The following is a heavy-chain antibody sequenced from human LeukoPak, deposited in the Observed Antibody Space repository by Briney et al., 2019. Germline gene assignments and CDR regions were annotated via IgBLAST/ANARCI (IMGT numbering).Heavy chain of an antibody. CDR1: GFTFSRNA. D-gene: IGHD3-10*01. Sequence: GESLRLSCAASGFTFSRNAMTWVRQAPGKGLEWVSLISWDGGSTYYADSVKGRFTISRDNSKNSLYLQMNSLRAKDTALYYCAKDNYYGSGSYFDYWGQGTLVTVSS. CDR2: ISWDGGST. V-gene: IGHV3-43D*03. J-gene: IGHJ4*02. CDR3: AKDNYYGSGSYFDY.